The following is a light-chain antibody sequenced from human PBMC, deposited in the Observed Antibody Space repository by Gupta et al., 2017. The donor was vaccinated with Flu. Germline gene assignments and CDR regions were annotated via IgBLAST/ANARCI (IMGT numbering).Light chain of an antibody. CDR1: NIGSKT. Sequence: SFVLTQPPSVSVAPGQTARITCGGNNIGSKTVNWYQQQPGQSPVLVVYDDSDRPSGIPERFSGSNSGNTATLTISRVEAGDEADYYCQVWDSSSDPWVFGGGTKLTVL. CDR3: QVWDSSSDPWV. CDR2: DDS. J-gene: IGLJ3*02. V-gene: IGLV3-21*02.